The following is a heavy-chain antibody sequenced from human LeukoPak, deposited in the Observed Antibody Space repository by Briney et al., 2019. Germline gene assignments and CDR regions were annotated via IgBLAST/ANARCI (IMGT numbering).Heavy chain of an antibody. CDR1: GGSISSYY. CDR3: ASNPY. J-gene: IGHJ4*02. Sequence: SETLSLTCTVSGGSISSYYWSWIRQPPGKALEWIGFIYDSGSTNYNPSLKSRVTISVDTSKNQFFLKVSSVTAADTAVYYCASNPYWGQGILVTVSS. CDR2: IYDSGST. V-gene: IGHV4-59*08.